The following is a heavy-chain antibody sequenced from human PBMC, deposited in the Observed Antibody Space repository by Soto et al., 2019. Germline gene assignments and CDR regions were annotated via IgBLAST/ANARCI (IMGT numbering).Heavy chain of an antibody. D-gene: IGHD3-22*01. J-gene: IGHJ6*02. Sequence: GGSLRLSCAASGFTFSSYGMHWVRQAPGKGLEWVAVIWYDGSNKYYADSVKGRFTISRDNSKNTLYLQMNSLRAEDTAVYYCARDQGKGYYDSSGSYRPPIPDLSDYYYGMDVWGQGTTVTVSS. CDR3: ARDQGKGYYDSSGSYRPPIPDLSDYYYGMDV. CDR1: GFTFSSYG. CDR2: IWYDGSNK. V-gene: IGHV3-33*01.